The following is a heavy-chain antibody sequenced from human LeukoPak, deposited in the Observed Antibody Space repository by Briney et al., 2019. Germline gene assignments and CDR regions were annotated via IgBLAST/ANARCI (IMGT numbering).Heavy chain of an antibody. J-gene: IGHJ6*02. CDR3: ASRSSSSYRYYYYYGMDV. V-gene: IGHV4-34*01. Sequence: SETLSLTYAVYGGSFSGYYWSWIRQPPGKGLEWIGEINHSGSTNYNPSLKSRVTISVDTSKNQFSLKLSSVTAADTAVYYCASRSSSSYRYYYYYGMDVWGQGTTVTVSS. CDR1: GGSFSGYY. CDR2: INHSGST. D-gene: IGHD6-6*01.